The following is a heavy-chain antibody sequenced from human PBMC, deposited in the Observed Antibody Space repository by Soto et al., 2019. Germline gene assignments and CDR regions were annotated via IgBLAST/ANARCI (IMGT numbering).Heavy chain of an antibody. D-gene: IGHD3-3*01. CDR3: ARKSASLFDY. V-gene: IGHV4-59*11. CDR1: GGSISSHY. J-gene: IGHJ4*02. CDR2: IYHSGDT. Sequence: PWETLSLTCTVSGGSISSHYWTWIRQSPGKGLEWIGNIYHSGDTNYSPSLKSRVTISVGTSKNQFSLKLRSVTAADTAAYYCARKSASLFDYWGQGTLVTVSS.